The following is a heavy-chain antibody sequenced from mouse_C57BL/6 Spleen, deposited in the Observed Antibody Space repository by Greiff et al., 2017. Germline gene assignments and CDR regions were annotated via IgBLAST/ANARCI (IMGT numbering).Heavy chain of an antibody. J-gene: IGHJ2*01. CDR2: ISPGSGST. V-gene: IGHV1-55*01. D-gene: IGHD1-1*01. Sequence: QVQLQQPGAELVKPGASVKMSCKASGYTFTSYWITWVKQRPGQGLEWIGDISPGSGSTNYNEKFKSKATLTGDTSSSTAYMQLSSLTSEDSAVYYCARGYYGSSYGYWGQGTTLTVSS. CDR1: GYTFTSYW. CDR3: ARGYYGSSYGY.